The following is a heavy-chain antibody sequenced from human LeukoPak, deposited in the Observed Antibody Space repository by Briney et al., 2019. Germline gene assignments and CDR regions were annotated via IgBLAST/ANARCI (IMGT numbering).Heavy chain of an antibody. D-gene: IGHD2-15*01. CDR2: ISSSSSYI. Sequence: GGSLRLSCAASGFTFSSYSMNWVRQAPGKGMEWVSSISSSSSYIYYADSVKGRFTISRDNAKNSLYLQMNSLRAEDTAVYYCARDLVGYPDYWGQGTLVTVSS. J-gene: IGHJ4*02. V-gene: IGHV3-21*01. CDR3: ARDLVGYPDY. CDR1: GFTFSSYS.